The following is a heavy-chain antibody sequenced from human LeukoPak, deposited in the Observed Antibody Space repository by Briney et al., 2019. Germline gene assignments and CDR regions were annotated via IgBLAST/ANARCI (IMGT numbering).Heavy chain of an antibody. CDR2: IKQDGSEK. V-gene: IGHV3-7*01. J-gene: IGHJ4*02. D-gene: IGHD2-21*01. CDR3: ARTTDWGNYFDY. CDR1: GFTFDDYG. Sequence: PGGSLRLSCAASGFTFDDYGMSWVRQAPGKGLEWVANIKQDGSEKYYVDSVKGRFTISRDNAKNSLYLQMNSLRAEDTAVYYCARTTDWGNYFDYWGQGTLVTVSS.